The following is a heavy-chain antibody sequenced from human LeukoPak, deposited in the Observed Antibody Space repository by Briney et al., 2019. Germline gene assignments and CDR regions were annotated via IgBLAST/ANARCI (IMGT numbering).Heavy chain of an antibody. J-gene: IGHJ4*02. CDR2: ISYDGSNK. D-gene: IGHD6-19*01. CDR1: GFTFSSYA. Sequence: PGGSLRLSCAASGFTFSSYAMHWVRQAPGKGLEWVAVISYDGSNKYYADSVKGRFTISRDNSKNTLYLQMNSLRAEDTAVYYCARATGYSSGWYFDYWGQGTLVTASS. V-gene: IGHV3-30*04. CDR3: ARATGYSSGWYFDY.